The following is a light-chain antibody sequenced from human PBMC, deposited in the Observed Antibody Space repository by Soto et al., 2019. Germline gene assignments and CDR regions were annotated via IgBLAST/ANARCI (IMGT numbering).Light chain of an antibody. CDR1: QDVNSY. V-gene: IGKV1-9*01. CDR3: QQLSYYPRT. Sequence: IQMTQSPSSLSATVGDRVTITCRASQDVNSYLVWYQQKPGKAPELLIYAASTLQSGVPLRFSGSGSGTEFTLTISSLQPEDFATYYCQQLSYYPRTFGQGTKLEIK. CDR2: AAS. J-gene: IGKJ2*01.